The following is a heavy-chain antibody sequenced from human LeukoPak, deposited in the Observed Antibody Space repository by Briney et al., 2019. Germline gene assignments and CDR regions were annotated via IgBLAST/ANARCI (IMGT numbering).Heavy chain of an antibody. CDR2: MNPNSGDT. CDR3: ARTGMGGNVWIDS. J-gene: IGHJ5*01. CDR1: GYTFTNYD. Sequence: GASVKVSCKASGYTFTNYDINWVRQATGQGLEWMGWMNPNSGDTGYAEKFQGRVTMTRDTSTNTAYMELTNLTSDDTAIFYCARTGMGGNVWIDSWGQGTLVTVSS. V-gene: IGHV1-8*01. D-gene: IGHD1-26*01.